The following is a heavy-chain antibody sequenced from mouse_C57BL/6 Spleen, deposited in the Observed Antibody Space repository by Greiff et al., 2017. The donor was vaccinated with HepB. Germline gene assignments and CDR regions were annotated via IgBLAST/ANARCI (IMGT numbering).Heavy chain of an antibody. D-gene: IGHD1-1*01. J-gene: IGHJ2*01. CDR1: GYTFTSYW. CDR3: ARTRGSRTFDY. V-gene: IGHV1-50*01. Sequence: QVQLQQSGAELVKPGASVKLSCKASGYTFTSYWMQWVKQRPGQGLEWIGEIDPSDSYTNYNQKFKGKATLTVDTSSSTAYMQLSSLTSEDSAVYYCARTRGSRTFDYWGQGTTLTVSS. CDR2: IDPSDSYT.